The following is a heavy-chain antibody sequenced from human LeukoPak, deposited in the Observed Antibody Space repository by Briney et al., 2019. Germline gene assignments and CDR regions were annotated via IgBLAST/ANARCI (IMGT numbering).Heavy chain of an antibody. J-gene: IGHJ5*02. CDR1: GFTFSSYS. V-gene: IGHV3-21*01. Sequence: GGSLRLSCAASGFTFSSYSMNWVRQAPGKGLEWVSSISSSSSYIYYADSVKGRFTISRDNAKNSLYLQMNSLRAEDTAVYYCAKVPGPSQGWFDPWGQGTLVTVSS. CDR3: AKVPGPSQGWFDP. CDR2: ISSSSSYI.